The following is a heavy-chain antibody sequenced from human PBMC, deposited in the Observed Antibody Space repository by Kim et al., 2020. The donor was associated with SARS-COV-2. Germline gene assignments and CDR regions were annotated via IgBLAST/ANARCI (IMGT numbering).Heavy chain of an antibody. J-gene: IGHJ2*01. CDR2: IYRAGST. V-gene: IGHV4-34*01. CDR1: GDSLSDYS. CDR3: AGPRDLYWYFDL. Sequence: SETLSLTCAVFGDSLSDYSWSWIRQPPGKGLEWIGEIYRAGSTNYDPSLKSRVAISLDTSKNQFSLKLTSVTAADTAVYYCAGPRDLYWYFDLWGRGTLGTVSS.